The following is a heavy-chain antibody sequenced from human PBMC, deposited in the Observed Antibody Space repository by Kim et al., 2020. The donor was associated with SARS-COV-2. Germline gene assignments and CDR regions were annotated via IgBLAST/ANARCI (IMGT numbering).Heavy chain of an antibody. CDR1: GFTFSSYA. J-gene: IGHJ4*02. Sequence: GGSLRLSCAASGFTFSSYAMSWVRQAPGKGLEWVSAISGSGGSTYYADSVKGRFTISRDNSKNTLYLQMNSLRAEDTAVYYCATRADYGDSTTPFDYWGQGTLVTVSS. V-gene: IGHV3-23*01. CDR2: ISGSGGST. D-gene: IGHD4-17*01. CDR3: ATRADYGDSTTPFDY.